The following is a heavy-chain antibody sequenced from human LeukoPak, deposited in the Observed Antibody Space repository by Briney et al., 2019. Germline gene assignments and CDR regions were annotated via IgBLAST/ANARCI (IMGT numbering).Heavy chain of an antibody. Sequence: GGSLRLSCAASGFTFGSYAMTWVRQAPGKGLEWVSAISGSGSATYYADSVKGRFTISRDNSRNILFLQMSSLRADDTAVYYCAGGSLGSGTSSDCCPLDYWGQGTLVTVSS. CDR3: AGGSLGSGTSSDCCPLDY. CDR2: ISGSGSAT. J-gene: IGHJ4*02. V-gene: IGHV3-23*01. D-gene: IGHD2-15*01. CDR1: GFTFGSYA.